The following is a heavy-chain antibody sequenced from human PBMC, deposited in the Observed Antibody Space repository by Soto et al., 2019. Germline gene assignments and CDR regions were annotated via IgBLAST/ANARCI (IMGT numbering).Heavy chain of an antibody. V-gene: IGHV3-66*01. CDR1: GITVSNNY. CDR2: IYSGGST. CDR3: ASPPYWGY. J-gene: IGHJ4*02. Sequence: GGSLRLSCAASGITVSNNYMTWVRQAPGKGLEWVSVIYSGGSTYYADSVKGRFTISRDNSKNTVYLQMNSLRAEDTAVYYCASPPYWGYWGQGTLVTVSS. D-gene: IGHD7-27*01.